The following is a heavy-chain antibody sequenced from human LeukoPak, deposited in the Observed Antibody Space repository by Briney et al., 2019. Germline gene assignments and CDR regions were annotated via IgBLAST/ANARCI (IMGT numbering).Heavy chain of an antibody. V-gene: IGHV1-24*01. CDR2: FDPEDGET. D-gene: IGHD1-26*01. CDR3: ATAVLVGATAGFDY. J-gene: IGHJ4*02. CDR1: GYTLTELS. Sequence: GASVKVSCKVSGYTLTELSMHWVRQAPGKGLEWMGGFDPEDGETIYAQKFLGRVTMTEDTSTDTAYMELSSLRSEDTAVYYCATAVLVGATAGFDYWGQGTLVTVSS.